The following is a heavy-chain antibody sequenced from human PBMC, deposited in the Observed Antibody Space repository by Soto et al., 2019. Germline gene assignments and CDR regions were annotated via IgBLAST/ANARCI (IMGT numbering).Heavy chain of an antibody. J-gene: IGHJ4*02. CDR1: GGSVDNIPYY. V-gene: IGHV4-39*02. CDR2: TYYSRPT. CDR3: VSHKRDEIWSTNSGYFTH. Sequence: QLQLQESGPGMVNPSETLSLTCTVSGGSVDNIPYYWGWIRQSPGRGLEWVGRTYYSRPTYYKTSLKARVSMCRVTSGKHYSLQRTSVTAADTTVYYWVSHKRDEIWSTNSGYFTHWGRGTLVTVSS. D-gene: IGHD6-25*01.